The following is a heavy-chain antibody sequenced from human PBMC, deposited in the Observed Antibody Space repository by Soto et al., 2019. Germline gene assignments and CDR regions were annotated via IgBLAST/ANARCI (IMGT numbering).Heavy chain of an antibody. CDR3: ARYNWNDGVDY. D-gene: IGHD1-1*01. V-gene: IGHV4-30-4*01. J-gene: IGHJ4*02. CDR1: GGSISSGDYY. Sequence: SETLSLTCTVSGGSISSGDYYWSWIRQPPGKGLEWIGYIYYSGSTYYNPSLKSRVTISVDTSKNQFSLKLSSVTAADTAVYYCARYNWNDGVDYWGQGTLVTVSS. CDR2: IYYSGST.